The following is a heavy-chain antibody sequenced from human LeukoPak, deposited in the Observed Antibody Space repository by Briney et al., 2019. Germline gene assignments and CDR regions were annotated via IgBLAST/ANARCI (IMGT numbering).Heavy chain of an antibody. V-gene: IGHV4-34*01. CDR3: ARADGGIDY. CDR1: GGSFSGYY. Sequence: PSETLSLTCGVYGGSFSGYYRSWIRQPPGKGLEWIGEINHSGNTNYNPSLKNRVTISADTSKNQFSLKLSSVTAADTAVYYCARADGGIDYWGQGTLVTVSS. J-gene: IGHJ4*02. CDR2: INHSGNT. D-gene: IGHD4-23*01.